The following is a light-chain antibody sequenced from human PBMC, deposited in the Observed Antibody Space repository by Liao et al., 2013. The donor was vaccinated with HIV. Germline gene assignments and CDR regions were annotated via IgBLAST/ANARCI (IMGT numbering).Light chain of an antibody. CDR2: SDH. Sequence: SYVLTQTPSVSVAPGKTARIPCGGDDIGSKNVHWYQQRPGQAPVLVIYSDHDRPSGIPERFSGSNSGNTATLTISRVEAGDEADYYCQVWDTSSDHWVFGGGTRLTVL. CDR1: DIGSKN. V-gene: IGLV3-21*04. CDR3: QVWDTSSDHWV. J-gene: IGLJ3*02.